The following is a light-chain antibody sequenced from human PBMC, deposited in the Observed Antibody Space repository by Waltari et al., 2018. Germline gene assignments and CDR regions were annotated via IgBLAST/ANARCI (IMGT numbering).Light chain of an antibody. Sequence: DIQMTRSPSSLSASVGTGVSITCRASESITNSLNWYQQKPGKAPKLLIHTASSLQSGVPSRFSGRGSGTEFTLTISGLQPGDVATYYCQQSYTVAFTFGPGTKLEI. J-gene: IGKJ2*01. CDR3: QQSYTVAFT. V-gene: IGKV1-39*01. CDR1: ESITNS. CDR2: TAS.